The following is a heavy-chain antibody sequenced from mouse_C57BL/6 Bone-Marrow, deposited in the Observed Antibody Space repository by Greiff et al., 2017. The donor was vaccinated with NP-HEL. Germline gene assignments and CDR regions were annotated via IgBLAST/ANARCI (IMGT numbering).Heavy chain of an antibody. CDR3: AITTVVATYWYFDV. CDR1: GYTFTSYW. J-gene: IGHJ1*03. CDR2: IYPGSGST. V-gene: IGHV1-55*01. D-gene: IGHD1-1*01. Sequence: QVQLQQPGAELVKPGASVKMSCKASGYTFTSYWITWVKQRPGQGLEWIGDIYPGSGSTNYNEKFKSKATLTVDTSSSTAYMQLSSLTSEDSAVYDWAITTVVATYWYFDVWGTGTTVTVAS.